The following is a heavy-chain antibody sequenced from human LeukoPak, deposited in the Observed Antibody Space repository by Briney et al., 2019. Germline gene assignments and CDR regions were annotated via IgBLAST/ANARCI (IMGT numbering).Heavy chain of an antibody. CDR3: ARDREDGSGTYGYFYYYGMDV. CDR2: ISSSSSYI. CDR1: GFTFSSYS. V-gene: IGHV3-21*01. D-gene: IGHD3-10*01. J-gene: IGHJ6*02. Sequence: GGSLRLSCAASGFTFSSYSMSWVRQAPGKGLEWVSSISSSSSYIYYADSVKGRFTISRDNAKNSLYLQMNSLRAEDTAVYYCARDREDGSGTYGYFYYYGMDVWGQGTTVTVSS.